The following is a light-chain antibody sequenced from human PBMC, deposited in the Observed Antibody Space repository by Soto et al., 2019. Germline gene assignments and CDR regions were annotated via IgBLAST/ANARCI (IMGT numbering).Light chain of an antibody. CDR1: SSDVGSSDL. Sequence: QSALTQPASVSGSPGQSITISCTGTSSDVGSSDLVSWYQQHPGKAPKLIIFEGSRRPSGVSGRFSGSKSGNTASLTISGLQAEDEADYYGCSFASRTTFYVVGTGTKVNVL. CDR3: CSFASRTTFYV. V-gene: IGLV2-23*01. CDR2: EGS. J-gene: IGLJ1*01.